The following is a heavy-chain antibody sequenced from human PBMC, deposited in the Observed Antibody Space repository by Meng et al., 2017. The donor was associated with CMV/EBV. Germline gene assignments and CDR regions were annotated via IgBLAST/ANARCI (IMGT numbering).Heavy chain of an antibody. CDR1: GGSVTSGGYY. J-gene: IGHJ4*02. V-gene: IGHV4-31*03. Sequence: SETLSLTCTVSGGSVTSGGYYWSWIRQHPGKGLEWIGYIYHSVNTYYNPSLKSRVTISVDTSKNQFSLKWTSVTAADTAVYFCARAPPSAPFDYWGQGTLVTVSS. CDR3: ARAPPSAPFDY. CDR2: IYHSVNT.